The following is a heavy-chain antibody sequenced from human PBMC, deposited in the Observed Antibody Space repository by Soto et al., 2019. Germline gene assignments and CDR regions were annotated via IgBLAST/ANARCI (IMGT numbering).Heavy chain of an antibody. J-gene: IGHJ6*02. V-gene: IGHV1-69*13. CDR2: IIPIFGTA. D-gene: IGHD5-12*01. CDR3: ARSASGYDLYYYGMDV. CDR1: GGTFSSYA. Sequence: SVKVSCKASGGTFSSYAISWVRQAPGQGLEWMGGIIPIFGTANYAQKFQGRVTITADESTSTAYMELSSLRSEDTAVYYCARSASGYDLYYYGMDVWRQGTRVTVSS.